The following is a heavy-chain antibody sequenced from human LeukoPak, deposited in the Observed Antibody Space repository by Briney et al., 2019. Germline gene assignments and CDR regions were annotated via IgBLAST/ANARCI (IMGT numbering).Heavy chain of an antibody. CDR2: INHSGST. CDR1: GGSISSYY. V-gene: IGHV4-34*01. J-gene: IGHJ4*02. Sequence: SETLSLTCTVSGGSISSYYWSWIRQPPGKGLEWIGEINHSGSTNYNPSLKSRVTISVDTSKNQFSLKLSSVTAADTAVYYCARGPVTYDYVWGSYRSSYYFDYWGQGTLVTVSS. D-gene: IGHD3-16*02. CDR3: ARGPVTYDYVWGSYRSSYYFDY.